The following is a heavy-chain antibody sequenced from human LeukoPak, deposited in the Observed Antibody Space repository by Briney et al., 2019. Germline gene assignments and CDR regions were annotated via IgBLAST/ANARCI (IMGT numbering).Heavy chain of an antibody. Sequence: GVSLRLSCAASGFTFRDYYMGWIRQAPGKGLEWVANIKQDGSEKYYVDSVKGRFTISRDNAKNSLYLQMNSLRAEDTAVYYCARELWAGSDYWGQGTLVTVSS. V-gene: IGHV3-7*01. J-gene: IGHJ4*02. CDR3: ARELWAGSDY. D-gene: IGHD3-10*01. CDR1: GFTFRDYY. CDR2: IKQDGSEK.